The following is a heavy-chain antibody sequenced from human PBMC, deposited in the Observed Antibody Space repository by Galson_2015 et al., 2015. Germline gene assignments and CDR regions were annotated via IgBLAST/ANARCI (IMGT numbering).Heavy chain of an antibody. CDR3: ARGFTMVRGATLGAFDT. CDR2: IYYSGST. CDR1: GGSISSSSYY. V-gene: IGHV4-39*07. J-gene: IGHJ3*02. D-gene: IGHD3-10*01. Sequence: SETLSLTCTVSGGSISSSSYYWGWIRQPPGKGLEWIGSIYYSGSTYYNPSLKSRVTISVDTSKNQFSPKLSSVTAADTAVYYCARGFTMVRGATLGAFDTWAKGQWSPSPQ.